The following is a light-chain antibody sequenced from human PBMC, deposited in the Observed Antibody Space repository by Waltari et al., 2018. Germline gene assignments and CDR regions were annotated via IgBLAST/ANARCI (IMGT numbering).Light chain of an antibody. CDR1: SRDAGGLTY. CDR2: DVT. CDR3: NSYTPTNGR. V-gene: IGLV2-14*03. J-gene: IGLJ3*02. Sequence: QSALTQPASVTGSPGQSITIPCSGVSRDAGGLTYFSCYQQHTGRAPRLLIYDVTPRPSDVSARFSASASGNTASLTISGLQADDEAVYYCNSYTPTNGRFGGGTKLTVL.